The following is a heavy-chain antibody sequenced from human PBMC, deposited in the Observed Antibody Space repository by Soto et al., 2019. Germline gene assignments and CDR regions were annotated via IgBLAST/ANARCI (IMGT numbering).Heavy chain of an antibody. CDR1: GGSISSGGYS. V-gene: IGHV4-30-2*01. J-gene: IGHJ5*02. CDR2: IYHSGST. Sequence: ASETLSLTCAVSGGSISSGGYSWSWIRQPPGKGLEWIGYIYHSGSTYHNPSLKSRVTISVDRSKNQFSLKLSSVTAADTAVYYFARVPLPWGHGTLVTVSS. CDR3: ARVPLP.